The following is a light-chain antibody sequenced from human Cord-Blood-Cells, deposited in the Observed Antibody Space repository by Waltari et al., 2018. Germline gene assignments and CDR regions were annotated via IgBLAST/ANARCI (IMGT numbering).Light chain of an antibody. V-gene: IGLV2-23*02. J-gene: IGLJ2*01. Sequence: QSALTQPASVSGSPGQSITISCTGTSSDVGRYNLVSWYQQHPGKAPKRMIYEVSKRPSGVSNRFSCSTSGNTASLTIAGLQAEDEADYYCCSYAGSSTVVFGGGTKLTVL. CDR2: EVS. CDR1: SSDVGRYNL. CDR3: CSYAGSSTVV.